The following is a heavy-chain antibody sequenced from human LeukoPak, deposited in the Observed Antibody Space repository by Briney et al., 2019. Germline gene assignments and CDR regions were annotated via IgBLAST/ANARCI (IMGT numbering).Heavy chain of an antibody. J-gene: IGHJ1*01. Sequence: SETLSLTCAVYGGSFSGYYCSWIRQPPGKGLEWIGEINHSGSTNYNPSLKSRVTISVDTSKNQFSLKLSSVTAADTAVYYCARGPYYYDSSGYYGLSHWGQGTLVTVSS. V-gene: IGHV4-34*01. D-gene: IGHD3-22*01. CDR1: GGSFSGYY. CDR3: ARGPYYYDSSGYYGLSH. CDR2: INHSGST.